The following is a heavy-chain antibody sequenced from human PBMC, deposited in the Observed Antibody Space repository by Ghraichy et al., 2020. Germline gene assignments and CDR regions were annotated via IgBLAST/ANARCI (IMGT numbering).Heavy chain of an antibody. D-gene: IGHD6-13*01. CDR1: GFTFSSYA. J-gene: IGHJ4*02. Sequence: GGSLRLSCAASGFTFSSYAMTWVRQAPGKGLDWVSAISGSAGSEHYADSVKGRFTISSDNSENTLYLQMNSLRPEDTAIYYCAKDMRYSSSWYRGFDYWGPGSLVTVSS. V-gene: IGHV3-23*01. CDR3: AKDMRYSSSWYRGFDY. CDR2: ISGSAGSE.